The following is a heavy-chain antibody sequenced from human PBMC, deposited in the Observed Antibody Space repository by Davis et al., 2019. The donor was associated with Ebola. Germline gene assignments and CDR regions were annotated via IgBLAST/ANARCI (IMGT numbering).Heavy chain of an antibody. J-gene: IGHJ6*02. CDR3: ARDISPSWSSDYYYGMDV. V-gene: IGHV3-74*01. CDR1: GFTFSGYA. Sequence: GESLKISCAASGFTFSGYAMSWVRQAPGKGLVWVSRINGDGSRTTYADSVKGRFTISRDNAKNTLYLQMNSLRAEDTAVYYCARDISPSWSSDYYYGMDVWGQGTTVTVSS. D-gene: IGHD1-26*01. CDR2: INGDGSRT.